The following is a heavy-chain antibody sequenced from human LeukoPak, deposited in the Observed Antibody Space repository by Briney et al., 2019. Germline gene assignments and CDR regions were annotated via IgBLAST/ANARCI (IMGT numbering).Heavy chain of an antibody. J-gene: IGHJ4*02. V-gene: IGHV3-23*01. CDR2: ISGSGVTT. CDR1: GFTFSTYT. CDR3: AKHPLSGNFDY. Sequence: GGSLRLSCAASGFTFSTYTLSWVRQTPGKGLEWVSIISGSGVTTYYADSVKGRFIISRDNSKNTLYLQMYSLRAEDTAIYYCAKHPLSGNFDYWGQGTQVTVSS. D-gene: IGHD2/OR15-2a*01.